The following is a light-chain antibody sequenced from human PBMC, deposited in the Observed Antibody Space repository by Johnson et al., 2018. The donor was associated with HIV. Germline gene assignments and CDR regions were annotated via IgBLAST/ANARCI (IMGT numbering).Light chain of an antibody. CDR1: SSNIGNNY. Sequence: QSVLTQPPSVSAAPGQKVTISCSGSSSNIGNNYVSWYQQLPGTAPKLLIYENNKRPSGIPDRFSGSKSGTSATLGITGLQTGDEAYYYCGTWDSSLSAGGFVFGTGTKVTV. CDR2: ENN. CDR3: GTWDSSLSAGGFV. J-gene: IGLJ1*01. V-gene: IGLV1-51*02.